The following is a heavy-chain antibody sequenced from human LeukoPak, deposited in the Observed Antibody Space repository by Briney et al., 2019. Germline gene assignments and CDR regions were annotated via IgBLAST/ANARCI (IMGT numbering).Heavy chain of an antibody. CDR3: ARDRRGYCSGGSCSDP. D-gene: IGHD2-15*01. Sequence: SETLSLTCTVSGGSVSSYYWSWFRQPPGKGLEGIGYIYYSGSTNYNPSLKSRVTISVDTSKNQFSLKLSSVTAADTAVYYCARDRRGYCSGGSCSDPWGQGTLVTVSS. CDR1: GGSVSSYY. J-gene: IGHJ5*02. V-gene: IGHV4-59*02. CDR2: IYYSGST.